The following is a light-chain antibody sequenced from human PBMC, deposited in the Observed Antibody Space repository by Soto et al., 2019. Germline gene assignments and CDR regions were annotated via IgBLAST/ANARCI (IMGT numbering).Light chain of an antibody. V-gene: IGKV3-11*01. CDR1: QNIHTN. CDR3: QQRSKWPSIT. Sequence: EIVITQSPATLSVSPGERATISCRAGQNIHTNLAWYQQKRGQAPRLLIDDASYMASGVPTRFSGSGSGTDFILTISNLAREDFAVYYCQQRSKWPSITFGQGTRV. J-gene: IGKJ5*01. CDR2: DAS.